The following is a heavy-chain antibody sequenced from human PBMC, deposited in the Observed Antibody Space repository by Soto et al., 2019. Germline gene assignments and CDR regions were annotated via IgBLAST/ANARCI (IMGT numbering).Heavy chain of an antibody. CDR3: ARDSVRDYLYYYYGMDV. J-gene: IGHJ6*02. CDR1: GFTFSSYT. V-gene: IGHV3-21*01. CDR2: IGTSSSYI. Sequence: EVQLVESGGGLVKPGGSLRLSCAASGFTFSSYTMNWVRQAPGRGLEWVSSIGTSSSYIYYADSVKRRFTISRDNDKNSLFLQMNSLRADDTAVYYCARDSVRDYLYYYYGMDVWGQGTTVTVSS. D-gene: IGHD4-17*01.